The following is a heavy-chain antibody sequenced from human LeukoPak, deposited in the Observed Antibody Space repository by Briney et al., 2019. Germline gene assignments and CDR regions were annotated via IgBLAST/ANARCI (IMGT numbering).Heavy chain of an antibody. V-gene: IGHV3-15*01. CDR1: GLPFSNAW. J-gene: IGHJ3*01. D-gene: IGHD3-9*01. Sequence: GGSLRLSCAASGLPFSNAWMSWVRQAPGKGLEWVGRIKGKIDGGTTDHAAPVKGRFTISRDDSKNTLYLQMNSLKTEDTAVYYCTTVGLYDILTGHYHDSFGRWGQGTMVTVSS. CDR2: IKGKIDGGTT. CDR3: TTVGLYDILTGHYHDSFGR.